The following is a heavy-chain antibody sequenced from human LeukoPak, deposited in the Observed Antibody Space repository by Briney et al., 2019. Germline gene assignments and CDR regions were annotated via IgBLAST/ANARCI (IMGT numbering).Heavy chain of an antibody. J-gene: IGHJ4*02. CDR1: GFTFSSYA. V-gene: IGHV3-30-3*01. Sequence: PGGSLRLSCAASGFTFSSYAMHWVRQAPGKGLEWVAVISYDGSNKYYADSVKGRFTISRDNSKNTLYLQMNSLRAEDTAVYYCARAGYDSSGYYYGFDYWGQGTLVTVSS. CDR2: ISYDGSNK. CDR3: ARAGYDSSGYYYGFDY. D-gene: IGHD3-22*01.